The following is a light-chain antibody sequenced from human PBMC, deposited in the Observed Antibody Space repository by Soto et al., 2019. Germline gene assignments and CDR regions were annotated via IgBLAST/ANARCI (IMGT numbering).Light chain of an antibody. J-gene: IGKJ4*02. V-gene: IGKV1-39*01. CDR2: TTS. CDR3: QQHYNTPRT. CDR1: QPISDY. Sequence: DIQMTQSPSSLSASVGDRVTITCRTSQPISDYLNWYQQKPGKAPTLLIYTTSNLQSGVPSRFSGSGSATHFTLTISSLQPEDFATYYCQQHYNTPRTFGGGTKVDIK.